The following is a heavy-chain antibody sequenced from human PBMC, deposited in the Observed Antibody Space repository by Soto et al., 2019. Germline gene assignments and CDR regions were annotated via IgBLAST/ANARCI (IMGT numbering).Heavy chain of an antibody. J-gene: IGHJ4*02. CDR1: GGSFSGYY. CDR2: INHSGST. D-gene: IGHD7-27*01. V-gene: IGHV4-34*01. CDR3: ARGQRPWADY. Sequence: QVQLQQWGAGLLKPSETLSLTCAVYGGSFSGYYWSWIRQPPGKGLEWIGEINHSGSTNYNPSLKSRVTISVDTSKNQFSLKLSSVTAADTAVYYWARGQRPWADYWGQGTLVTVSS.